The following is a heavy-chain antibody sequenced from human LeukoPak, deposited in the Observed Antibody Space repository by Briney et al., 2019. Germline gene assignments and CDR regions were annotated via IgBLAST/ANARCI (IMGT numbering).Heavy chain of an antibody. CDR1: GGSVSDYY. V-gene: IGHV4-59*02. Sequence: PSETLSLTCTVSGGSVSDYYWSGIRQSPGKGLEWIGYIYYTGSTSYNPSLRSRVTMSADTSKNQFSLKLSSVTAADTAVYYCAREFWNYRSGNLQAFDLWGQGTMVTVSS. D-gene: IGHD3-10*01. CDR3: AREFWNYRSGNLQAFDL. J-gene: IGHJ3*01. CDR2: IYYTGST.